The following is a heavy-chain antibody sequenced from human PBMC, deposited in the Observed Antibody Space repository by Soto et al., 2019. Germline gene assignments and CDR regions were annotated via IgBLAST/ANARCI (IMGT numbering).Heavy chain of an antibody. D-gene: IGHD1-26*01. V-gene: IGHV3-53*02. J-gene: IGHJ4*01. CDR3: VRRYLVGVTGDY. CDR1: GFSVSSNY. CDR2: IYSGGTT. Sequence: EVQLVETGGGMIQPGGSLRLSCAVSGFSVSSNYMSWVRQAPGKGLEWVSLIYSGGTTSYADSVKGRFIISRDSSKNTLFLQMNSLRVEDTAVYYCVRRYLVGVTGDYWGHGILVTVAS.